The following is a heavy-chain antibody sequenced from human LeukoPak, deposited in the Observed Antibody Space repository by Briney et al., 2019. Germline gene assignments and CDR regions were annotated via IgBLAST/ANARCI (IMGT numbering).Heavy chain of an antibody. Sequence: SETLSLTCTVSGGSISSSSYYWGWIRQPPGKGLEWIGSIYYRGSTSYNPSLRSRVTISIDTSKSQFSLKLSSVTAADTAVYYCARDHLGIRPQYSWFDPWGQGTLVTVSS. V-gene: IGHV4-39*07. J-gene: IGHJ5*02. D-gene: IGHD5-18*01. CDR2: IYYRGST. CDR3: ARDHLGIRPQYSWFDP. CDR1: GGSISSSSYY.